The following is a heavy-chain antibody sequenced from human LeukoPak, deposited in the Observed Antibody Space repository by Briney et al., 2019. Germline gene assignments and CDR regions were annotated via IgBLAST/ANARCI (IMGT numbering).Heavy chain of an antibody. CDR2: TYYRSRWYN. Sequence: SQTLSLTCAISGDSVSSNSATWNWIRQSPSRGLEWLGRTYYRSRWYNDFAVSAKSRITINPDTSKNQFSLQLDSVTPEDTAVYYCTRAVLEQQLYWFDPWGQGTLVTVSS. V-gene: IGHV6-1*01. D-gene: IGHD6-13*01. J-gene: IGHJ5*02. CDR3: TRAVLEQQLYWFDP. CDR1: GDSVSSNSAT.